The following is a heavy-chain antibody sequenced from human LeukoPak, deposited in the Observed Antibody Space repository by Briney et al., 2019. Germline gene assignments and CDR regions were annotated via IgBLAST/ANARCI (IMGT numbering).Heavy chain of an antibody. CDR1: GGSISSYY. D-gene: IGHD1-7*01. V-gene: IGHV4-59*01. CDR3: ARGLVVNWNYAFFDY. J-gene: IGHJ4*02. CDR2: IYYSGST. Sequence: SETLSLTCTVSGGSISSYYWSWIRQPPGKGLEWIGYIYYSGSTNYNPSLKSRVTISVDTSKNQFSLKLSSVTAADTAVYYCARGLVVNWNYAFFDYWGQGTLVTVPS.